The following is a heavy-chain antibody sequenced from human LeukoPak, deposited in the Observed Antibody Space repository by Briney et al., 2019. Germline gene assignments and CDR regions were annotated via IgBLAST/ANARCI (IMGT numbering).Heavy chain of an antibody. CDR3: ARERSYGSGARSNPNWFDH. CDR1: GGTFSSYA. D-gene: IGHD3-10*01. J-gene: IGHJ5*02. Sequence: ASVKVSCKASGGTFSSYAISWVRQAPGQGLEWMGGIIPIFGTANYAQKFQGRVAITADESTSTAYMELSSLRSEDPAVYYCARERSYGSGARSNPNWFDHWGQGTLVTVSS. CDR2: IIPIFGTA. V-gene: IGHV1-69*13.